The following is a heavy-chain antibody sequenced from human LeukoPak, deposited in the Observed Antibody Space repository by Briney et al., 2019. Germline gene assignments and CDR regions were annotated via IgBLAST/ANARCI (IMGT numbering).Heavy chain of an antibody. CDR3: ARDPIVVVPAAKRTNCYYYGMDV. V-gene: IGHV3-33*01. D-gene: IGHD2-2*01. CDR1: GFTFSSYG. Sequence: GGSLRLSCAASGFTFSSYGMHWVRQAPGKGLEWVAVIWYDGSNKYYADSVKGRFTISRDNSKNTLYLQMNSLRVEDTAVYYCARDPIVVVPAAKRTNCYYYGMDVWGQGTTVTVSS. J-gene: IGHJ6*02. CDR2: IWYDGSNK.